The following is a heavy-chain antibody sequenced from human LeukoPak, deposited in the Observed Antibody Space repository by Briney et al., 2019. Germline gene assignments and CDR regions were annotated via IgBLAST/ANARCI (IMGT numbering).Heavy chain of an antibody. V-gene: IGHV4-34*01. Sequence: SETLSLTCAVYGGSFSGYYWSWIRQPPGKGLEWIGEINHSGSTNYNPSLKSRVTISVDTSKNQFSLKLSSVTAADTAVYYCARVHYYDFWSGTHNWFDPWGQGTLVTVPS. CDR1: GGSFSGYY. CDR2: INHSGST. CDR3: ARVHYYDFWSGTHNWFDP. D-gene: IGHD3-3*01. J-gene: IGHJ5*02.